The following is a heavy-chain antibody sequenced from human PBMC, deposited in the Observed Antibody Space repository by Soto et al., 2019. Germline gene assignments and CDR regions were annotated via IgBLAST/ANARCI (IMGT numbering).Heavy chain of an antibody. CDR3: ARSSAGFYNNWFDP. D-gene: IGHD4-4*01. CDR2: ISCDNGKT. J-gene: IGHJ5*02. V-gene: IGHV1-18*01. CDR1: GYNFITYG. Sequence: QVQMVQSGAEVKKSGASVRVSCEASGYNFITYGISWVRQAPGQGLVWMGWISCDNGKTESAPKLQGRVTMTTDTSTNTAYMELRSLTSDATAVYYCARSSAGFYNNWFDPWGQGTLVTVSS.